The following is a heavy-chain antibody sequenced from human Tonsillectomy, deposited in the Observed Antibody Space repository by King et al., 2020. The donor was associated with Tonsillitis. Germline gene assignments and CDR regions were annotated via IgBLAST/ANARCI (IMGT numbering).Heavy chain of an antibody. CDR1: GFTFSSYD. J-gene: IGHJ6*02. CDR3: AKGLAYCAGDCSYAMDV. D-gene: IGHD2-21*01. CDR2: IYSGGSST. V-gene: IGHV3-23*03. Sequence: QLVQSGGGLVQPGGSLRLSCAAPGFTFSSYDMSWVRQAPGKGLECVSVIYSGGSSTYYADSVKGRFTISRDNSKNTLYLQMNSLRADGTAVYYCAKGLAYCAGDCSYAMDVWGQGTTVTVSS.